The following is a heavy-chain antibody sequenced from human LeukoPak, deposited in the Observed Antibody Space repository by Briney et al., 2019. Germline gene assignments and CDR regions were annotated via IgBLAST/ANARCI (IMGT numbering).Heavy chain of an antibody. D-gene: IGHD6-6*01. CDR2: INHSGST. J-gene: IGHJ6*03. CDR1: GGSFSGYY. CDR3: ARRRAARPSGDYYMDV. V-gene: IGHV4-34*01. Sequence: SETLSLTCAVYGGSFSGYYWSWIRQPPGKGLEWIGEINHSGSTNYNPSLKSRVTISVDTSKNQFSLKLSSVTAADTAVYYCARRRAARPSGDYYMDVWGKGTTVTVSS.